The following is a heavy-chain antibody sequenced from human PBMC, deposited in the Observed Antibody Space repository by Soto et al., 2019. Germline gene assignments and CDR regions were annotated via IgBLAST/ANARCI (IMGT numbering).Heavy chain of an antibody. CDR2: MNPNSGNT. D-gene: IGHD1-26*01. CDR3: ARVPIVPGWFDP. CDR1: GYTFTSYD. V-gene: IGHV1-8*01. J-gene: IGHJ5*02. Sequence: ASVKVSCKASGYTFTSYDINWVRQATGQGLEWMGWMNPNSGNTGYAQKFQGRVTMTRNTSISTAYMELSSLRSEDTAVYYCARVPIVPGWFDPWGQGTLVTVSS.